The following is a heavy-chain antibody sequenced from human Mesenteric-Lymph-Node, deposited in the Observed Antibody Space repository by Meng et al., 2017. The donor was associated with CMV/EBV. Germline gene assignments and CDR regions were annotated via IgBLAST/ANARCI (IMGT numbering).Heavy chain of an antibody. CDR3: ARDGGPYSSSPS. V-gene: IGHV4-31*03. CDR1: GGSISSGGYY. CDR2: IFYRGST. Sequence: NVSGGSISSGGYYWSWPRQHPGKGLEWIGYIFYRGSTYYIPSLKSRVTISVDTSKNQFSLKLSSVTAADTAVYYCARDGGPYSSSPSWGQGTLVTVSS. D-gene: IGHD6-6*01. J-gene: IGHJ4*02.